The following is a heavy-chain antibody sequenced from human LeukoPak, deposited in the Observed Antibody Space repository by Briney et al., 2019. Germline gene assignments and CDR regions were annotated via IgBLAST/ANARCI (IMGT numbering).Heavy chain of an antibody. CDR2: INHSGST. D-gene: IGHD2-2*01. J-gene: IGHJ6*03. CDR3: ARLTPYCSSTSCYGRYYYYYYMDV. CDR1: GGSFSGYY. Sequence: SETLSLTCAVYGGSFSGYYWSWIRQPPGKGLEWIGEINHSGSTNYNPSLKSRVTISVDTSKNQFSLKLSSVTAADTAVYYCARLTPYCSSTSCYGRYYYYYYMDVWGKGTTVTVSS. V-gene: IGHV4-34*01.